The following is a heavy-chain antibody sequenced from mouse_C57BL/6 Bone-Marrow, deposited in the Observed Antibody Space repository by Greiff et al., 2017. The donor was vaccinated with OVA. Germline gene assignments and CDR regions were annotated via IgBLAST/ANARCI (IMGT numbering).Heavy chain of an antibody. CDR2: INPNNGGT. CDR3: ARWNGYYPYYFDY. V-gene: IGHV1-26*01. CDR1: GYTFTDYY. D-gene: IGHD2-3*01. J-gene: IGHJ2*01. Sequence: VQLQQSGPELVKPGASVKISCKASGYTFTDYYMNWVKQSHGKSLEWIGDINPNNGGTSYNQKFKGKATLTVDKSSSTAYMGLRSLTSEDSAVYYCARWNGYYPYYFDYWGQGTTLTVSS.